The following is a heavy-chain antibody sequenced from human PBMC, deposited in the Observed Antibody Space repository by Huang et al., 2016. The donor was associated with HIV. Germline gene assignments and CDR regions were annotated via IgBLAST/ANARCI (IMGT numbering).Heavy chain of an antibody. CDR1: GYTFTSYD. D-gene: IGHD6-25*01. CDR2: RYALRVNT. V-gene: IGHV1-8*01. CDR3: ARGLGPAAWFDP. Sequence: QVQLVQSGAEVKKPGASVRVSCKASGYTFTSYDINWVRHASGQGLEWMGWRYALRVNTGYAPKFQGRVTMTGNPSISVAYMELRSLGSEDTAVYYCARGLGPAAWFDPWGQGTLVTVSS. J-gene: IGHJ5*02.